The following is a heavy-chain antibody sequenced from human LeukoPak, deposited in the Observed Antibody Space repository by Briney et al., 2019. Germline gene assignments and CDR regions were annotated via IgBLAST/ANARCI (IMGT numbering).Heavy chain of an antibody. CDR2: ISYDGSNK. V-gene: IGHV3-30-3*01. D-gene: IGHD6-13*01. J-gene: IGHJ4*02. CDR1: GFTFSSYA. Sequence: GGSLRLSCAASGFTFSSYAMHWVRQAPGKGLEWVAVISYDGSNKYYADSVKGRFTTSRDNSKNTLYLQMNSLRAEDTAVYYCARMGRGSSSWYGPFDYWGQGTLVTVSS. CDR3: ARMGRGSSSWYGPFDY.